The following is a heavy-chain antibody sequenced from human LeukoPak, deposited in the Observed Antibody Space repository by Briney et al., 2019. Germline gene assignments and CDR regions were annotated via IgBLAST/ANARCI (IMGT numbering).Heavy chain of an antibody. CDR3: AREPRLGYGYSGSDY. D-gene: IGHD5-18*01. V-gene: IGHV3-7*01. Sequence: GGSLRLSCAASGFTFRNYWMGWVRQAPGKGLEWVANTKPDGSAEYYADSVRGRFTTSRDNANNLLYLQMNRLRAEDTAVYYCAREPRLGYGYSGSDYWGQGTLVTVSS. CDR2: TKPDGSAE. CDR1: GFTFRNYW. J-gene: IGHJ4*02.